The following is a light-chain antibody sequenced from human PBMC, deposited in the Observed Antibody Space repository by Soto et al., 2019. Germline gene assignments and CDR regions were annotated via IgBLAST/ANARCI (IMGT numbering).Light chain of an antibody. CDR3: QQRSNWPLT. V-gene: IGKV3-11*01. CDR1: QSVGRNY. Sequence: EIVLTQSPGTLSLSPGESATLSCRASQSVGRNYLAWFQHKPDQAPRLLIYDASNRATGIPARFSGSGSGTDFTLTISSLEPEDFAVYYCQQRSNWPLTFGGGTKVEIK. J-gene: IGKJ4*01. CDR2: DAS.